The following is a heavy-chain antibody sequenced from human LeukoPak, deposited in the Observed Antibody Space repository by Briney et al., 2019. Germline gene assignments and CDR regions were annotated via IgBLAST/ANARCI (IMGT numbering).Heavy chain of an antibody. J-gene: IGHJ6*03. CDR3: ARAGTYGDYGRGYYYYYYMDV. Sequence: GGSLRLSCAASGFTFDDYGMSRVRQAPGKGLEWVSGINWNGGSTGYADSVKGRFTISRDNAKNSLYLQMNSLRAEDTALYYCARAGTYGDYGRGYYYYYYMDVWGKGTTVTVSS. V-gene: IGHV3-20*04. D-gene: IGHD4-17*01. CDR2: INWNGGST. CDR1: GFTFDDYG.